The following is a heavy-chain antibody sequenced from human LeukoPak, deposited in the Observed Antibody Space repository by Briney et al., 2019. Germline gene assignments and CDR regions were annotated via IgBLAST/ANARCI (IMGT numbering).Heavy chain of an antibody. J-gene: IGHJ6*02. CDR2: MNPNSGNT. Sequence: ASVKVSCKASGYTFTSYGISWVRQATGQGLEWMGWMNPNSGNTGYAQKFQGRVTMTRNTSISTAYMELSSLRSEDTAAYYCARGLAHYSGSQTYGMDVWGQGTTVTVSS. V-gene: IGHV1-8*02. CDR3: ARGLAHYSGSQTYGMDV. D-gene: IGHD1-26*01. CDR1: GYTFTSYG.